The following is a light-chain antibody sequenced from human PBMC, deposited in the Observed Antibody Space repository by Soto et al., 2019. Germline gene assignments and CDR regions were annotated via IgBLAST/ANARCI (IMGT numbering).Light chain of an antibody. V-gene: IGKV3-20*01. CDR2: GAS. Sequence: EIVLTQSPGTLFLSPGERATLSCRASQSVSSSYLAWYQQKPGQAPRLLIYGASSRATGIPDRFSGSGSGTDLTLTINRLEPEDFAVYYCQQYGSSPWTFGQGTKVEIK. CDR3: QQYGSSPWT. J-gene: IGKJ1*01. CDR1: QSVSSSY.